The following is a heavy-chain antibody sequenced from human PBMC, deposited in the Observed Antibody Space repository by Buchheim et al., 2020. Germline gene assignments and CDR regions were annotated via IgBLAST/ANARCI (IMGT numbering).Heavy chain of an antibody. CDR2: ISSSSSTI. D-gene: IGHD4-17*01. Sequence: EVQLVESGGGLVQPGGSLRFSCAASGFTFSSYSMNWVRQAPGKGLEWVSYISSSSSTIYYADSVKGRFTISRDNAKNSLYLQMNSLRAEDTAVYYCARGDDYGDTYFDYWGQGTL. CDR3: ARGDDYGDTYFDY. J-gene: IGHJ4*02. V-gene: IGHV3-48*01. CDR1: GFTFSSYS.